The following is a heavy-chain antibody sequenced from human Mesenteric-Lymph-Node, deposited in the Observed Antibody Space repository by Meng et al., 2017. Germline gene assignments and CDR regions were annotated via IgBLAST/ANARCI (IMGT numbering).Heavy chain of an antibody. CDR2: ISGSGLSI. CDR1: EFSFSSYA. Sequence: GGSLRLSCVASEFSFSSYAMSWVRQVPGKGLEWVSSISGSGLSIDYADSVKGRFTISRDNSKSTLHLQMNSLRAEDTAVYYCAKGGRERGSSWFYFDYWGQGTLVTVSS. J-gene: IGHJ4*02. V-gene: IGHV3-23*01. D-gene: IGHD6-13*01. CDR3: AKGGRERGSSWFYFDY.